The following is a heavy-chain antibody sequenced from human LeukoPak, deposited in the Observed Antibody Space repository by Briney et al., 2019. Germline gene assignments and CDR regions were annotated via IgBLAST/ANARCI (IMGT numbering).Heavy chain of an antibody. CDR3: ARRIRNRDGYKSRGAFDI. Sequence: PSETLSLTCAVYGGSFSGYYWSWIRQPPGKGLEWIGEINHSGSTNYNPSLKSRVTISVDTSKNQFSLKLSSVTAADTAVYYCARRIRNRDGYKSRGAFDIWGQGTMVTVSS. J-gene: IGHJ3*02. CDR1: GGSFSGYY. CDR2: INHSGST. V-gene: IGHV4-34*01. D-gene: IGHD5-24*01.